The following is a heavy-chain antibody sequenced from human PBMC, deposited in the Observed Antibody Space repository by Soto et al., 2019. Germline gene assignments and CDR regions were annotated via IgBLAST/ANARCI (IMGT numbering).Heavy chain of an antibody. CDR3: VRDLLKRTPGGGGAY. V-gene: IGHV3-74*01. J-gene: IGHJ4*02. Sequence: EVQLVESGGGLVQPGGSLRLSCAASDFTFSSYWMHLVRQDPGKGLVWVSRISPDGSGTTYADSVKGRFTMSRDNAMYTLSLQMNSLRVDDTALFYFVRDLLKRTPGGGGAYWGQGTLVTVSA. CDR1: DFTFSSYW. CDR2: ISPDGSGT. D-gene: IGHD3-10*01.